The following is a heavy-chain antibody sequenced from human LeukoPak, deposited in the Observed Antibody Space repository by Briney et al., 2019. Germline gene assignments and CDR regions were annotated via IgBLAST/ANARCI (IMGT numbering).Heavy chain of an antibody. D-gene: IGHD3-22*01. CDR2: IRSKANSYAT. CDR3: TRHSMDYYDSSGYN. V-gene: IGHV3-73*01. J-gene: IGHJ4*02. Sequence: GGSLRLSCAASGFTFSGSAMHWVRQASGKGLEWVGRIRSKANSYATAYAASGKGRFTISRDDSKNTAYLQMNSLKTEDTAVYYCTRHSMDYYDSSGYNWGQGTLVTVSS. CDR1: GFTFSGSA.